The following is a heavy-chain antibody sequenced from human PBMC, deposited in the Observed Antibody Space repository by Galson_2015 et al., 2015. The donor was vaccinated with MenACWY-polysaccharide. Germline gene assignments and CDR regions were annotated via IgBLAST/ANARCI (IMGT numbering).Heavy chain of an antibody. D-gene: IGHD3-3*01. Sequence: TLRLSCAGSVFTFCSWAMGWVREVPGKRFEWVSGTSASGGRSYYADSVKGRFTISRDNSKNTLYVQMNSLRDEDTAVYYCARGSYPDFWSDYYIGGVFDYWGQGTLVTVSS. V-gene: IGHV3-23*01. CDR1: VFTFCSWA. CDR2: TSASGGRS. CDR3: ARGSYPDFWSDYYIGGVFDY. J-gene: IGHJ4*02.